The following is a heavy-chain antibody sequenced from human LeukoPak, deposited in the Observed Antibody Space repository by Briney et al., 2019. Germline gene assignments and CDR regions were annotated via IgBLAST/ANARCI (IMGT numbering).Heavy chain of an antibody. CDR2: IYYSGST. CDR3: ARDGARGYDFWSGYYSGKELIWFDP. CDR1: GGSISSGGYY. V-gene: IGHV4-31*03. J-gene: IGHJ5*02. Sequence: SETLSLTCTVSGGSISSGGYYWSWIRQHPGKGLEWIGNIYYSGSTYYNPSLKSRFTISVDTSKNQFSLKLRSVTAADTAVYYCARDGARGYDFWSGYYSGKELIWFDPWGQGTLVTVSS. D-gene: IGHD3-3*01.